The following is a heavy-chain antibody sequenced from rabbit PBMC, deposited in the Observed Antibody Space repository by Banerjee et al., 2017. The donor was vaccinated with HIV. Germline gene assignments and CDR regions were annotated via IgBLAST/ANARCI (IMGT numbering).Heavy chain of an antibody. Sequence: QLVESGGGLVTLGGSLKLSCKVSGIDFSSYGISWVRQAPGKGLEWIAYINTSSGNTVYASWVNGRFTISSDNAQNTVDLQMNSLTAADTATYFCARWYIFYGMDLWGPGTLVTVS. CDR1: GIDFSSYG. V-gene: IGHV1S7*01. D-gene: IGHD1-1*01. J-gene: IGHJ6*01. CDR2: INTSSGNT. CDR3: ARWYIFYGMDL.